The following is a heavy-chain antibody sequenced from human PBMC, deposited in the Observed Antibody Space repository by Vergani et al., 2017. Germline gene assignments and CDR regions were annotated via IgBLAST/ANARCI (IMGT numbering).Heavy chain of an antibody. CDR1: GGSISSYY. Sequence: QVQLQESGPGLVKPSETLSLTCTVSGGSISSYYWSWIRQPPGKGLEWIGYIYYSGSTNYNPSLKSRVTISVDTSKNQFSLKLSSVTAAATAVYYCARVAHNWNYSRWYFDLWGRGTLVTVSS. CDR3: ARVAHNWNYSRWYFDL. D-gene: IGHD1-7*01. V-gene: IGHV4-59*01. CDR2: IYYSGST. J-gene: IGHJ2*01.